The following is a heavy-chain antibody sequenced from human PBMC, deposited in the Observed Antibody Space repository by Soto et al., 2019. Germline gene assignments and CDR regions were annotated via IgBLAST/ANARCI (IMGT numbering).Heavy chain of an antibody. J-gene: IGHJ4*02. CDR1: GFTFSSYS. Sequence: PGGSLRLSCAASGFTFSSYSMHWVRQAPGKGLEYVSTISSNGHSTDYANSVKGRFTISRNNSMNTLYLQMSSLRAEDTAVYYCVKVHPRRYFDYWGQGTLVTVSS. CDR2: ISSNGHST. CDR3: VKVHPRRYFDY. V-gene: IGHV3-64*01.